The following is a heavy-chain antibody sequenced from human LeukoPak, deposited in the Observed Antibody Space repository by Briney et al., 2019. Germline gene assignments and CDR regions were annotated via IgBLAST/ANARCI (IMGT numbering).Heavy chain of an antibody. CDR3: ARDGEMAAIYFDY. CDR1: GGTFSTYP. V-gene: IGHV1-69*10. D-gene: IGHD5-24*01. Sequence: EASVKVSCKASGGTFSTYPISWVRQAPGQGLEWMGGIIPIVGIANYAQKFRGRVTITADKSTNTAYMELSSLRSEDTAVYYCARDGEMAAIYFDYWGQGTLVTVSS. J-gene: IGHJ4*02. CDR2: IIPIVGIA.